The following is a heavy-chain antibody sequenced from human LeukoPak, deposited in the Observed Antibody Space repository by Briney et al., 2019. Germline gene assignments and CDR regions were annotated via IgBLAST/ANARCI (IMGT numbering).Heavy chain of an antibody. CDR2: INSRGGST. J-gene: IGHJ2*01. CDR1: GFTFSNYA. D-gene: IGHD1-1*01. V-gene: IGHV3-23*01. Sequence: PGGSLRFSCAASGFTFSNYAMSWVRQAPGKGLEWVSSINSRGGSTYYADSVKGRFTISRDNSKNTLYLQMNSLRAEDTAVYYCAKDWTGTKPFDLWGRGTLVTVSS. CDR3: AKDWTGTKPFDL.